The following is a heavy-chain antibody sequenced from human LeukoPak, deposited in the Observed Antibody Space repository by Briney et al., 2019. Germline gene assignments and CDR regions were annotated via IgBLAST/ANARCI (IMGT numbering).Heavy chain of an antibody. D-gene: IGHD3-22*01. CDR1: GFSFRSYW. CDR2: ISPDGSEK. CDR3: ARGAIYYYVY. Sequence: GGSLRLSCAASGFSFRSYWMTWVRQLPGRGLEWVANISPDGSEKNFVDSVKGRFTISRDNAKNSLYLQMNSLRAEDTAVYYCARGAIYYYVYWGQGTLVTVSS. J-gene: IGHJ4*02. V-gene: IGHV3-7*01.